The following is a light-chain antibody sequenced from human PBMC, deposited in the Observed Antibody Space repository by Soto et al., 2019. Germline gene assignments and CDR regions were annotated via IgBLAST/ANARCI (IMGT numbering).Light chain of an antibody. J-gene: IGLJ3*02. CDR3: TSYGGRANWL. V-gene: IGLV2-8*01. CDR2: EVS. Sequence: QSALTQPPSASGSPGQSVTIPCAGTSKDVGGYNFVSWYQQHPGKAPKLIIYEVSKRPSGVPDRFSGSKSGNTASLTVSGLQVEDAADYYCTSYGGRANWLFGGGTKVTVL. CDR1: SKDVGGYNF.